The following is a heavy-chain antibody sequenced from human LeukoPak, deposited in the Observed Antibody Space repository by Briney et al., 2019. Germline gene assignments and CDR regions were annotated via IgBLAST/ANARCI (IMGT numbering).Heavy chain of an antibody. J-gene: IGHJ4*02. CDR3: AKDGVYDIVATIRFDY. V-gene: IGHV3-23*01. CDR1: GFTFSSYA. Sequence: GGSLRLSCAASGFTFSSYAMSWVRQAPGKGLEWVSAISGSGGSTYYADSVKGRFTISRDNSKNTLYLQMNSLRAEDTAVYYCAKDGVYDIVATIRFDYWGQGTLVTVSS. D-gene: IGHD5-12*01. CDR2: ISGSGGST.